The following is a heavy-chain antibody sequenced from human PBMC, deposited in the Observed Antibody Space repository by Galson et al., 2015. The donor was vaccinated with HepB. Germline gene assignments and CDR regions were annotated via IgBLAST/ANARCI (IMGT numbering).Heavy chain of an antibody. CDR1: GFTLSCCG. D-gene: IGHD3-9*01. Sequence: SLRLSCAASGFTLSCCGMHWVRQAPGKGLEWVALISYNGDYKYYADSVKGRFTISRDNSENTLYLQMNNLRPEGTSIYFCAKNLYFGGSALDYWGQGTLVAVSS. CDR2: ISYNGDYK. CDR3: AKNLYFGGSALDY. V-gene: IGHV3-30*18. J-gene: IGHJ4*02.